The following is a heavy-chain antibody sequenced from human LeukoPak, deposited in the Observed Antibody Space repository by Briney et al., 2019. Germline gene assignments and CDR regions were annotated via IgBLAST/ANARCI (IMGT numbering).Heavy chain of an antibody. D-gene: IGHD3-10*01. CDR2: INPNSGGT. V-gene: IGHV1-2*06. Sequence: ASVRVSCMSSGYTFTGYYMHWVRQAPGQGLEWMGRINPNSGGTNYAQKFQGRVTMTRDTSISTAYMELSRLRSDDTAVYYCARVSTMVRGVIFYGMDVWGQGTTVTVSS. J-gene: IGHJ6*02. CDR3: ARVSTMVRGVIFYGMDV. CDR1: GYTFTGYY.